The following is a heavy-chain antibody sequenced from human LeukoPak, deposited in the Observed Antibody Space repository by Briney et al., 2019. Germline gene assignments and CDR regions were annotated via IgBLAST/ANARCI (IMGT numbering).Heavy chain of an antibody. CDR1: GFTFSSYS. Sequence: PGGSLRLSCAASGFTFSSYSMNWVRQAPGKGLEWVSSITSSSSYIYYADSAKGRFTISRDNAKNSLYLQMNSLRAEDTAVYYCAPSTYSGSPPFDYWGQGTLVTVSS. CDR3: APSTYSGSPPFDY. J-gene: IGHJ4*02. V-gene: IGHV3-21*01. CDR2: ITSSSSYI. D-gene: IGHD1-26*01.